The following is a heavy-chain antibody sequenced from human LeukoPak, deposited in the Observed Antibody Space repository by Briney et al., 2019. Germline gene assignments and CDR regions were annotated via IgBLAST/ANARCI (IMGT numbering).Heavy chain of an antibody. J-gene: IGHJ4*02. Sequence: PGGSLRLSCTASGFSFSGYNINWVRQAPGKGLEWVSYISRGSTTIYYADSLKGRFTISRDNAKNSLYLEMNSLRAEDTAVYYCAISSSYNYFDYWGQGTLVTVSS. CDR1: GFSFSGYN. CDR3: AISSSYNYFDY. V-gene: IGHV3-48*01. D-gene: IGHD2-15*01. CDR2: ISRGSTTI.